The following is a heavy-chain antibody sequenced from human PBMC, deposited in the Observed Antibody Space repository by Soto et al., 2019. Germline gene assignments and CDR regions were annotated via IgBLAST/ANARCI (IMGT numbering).Heavy chain of an antibody. D-gene: IGHD3-3*01. V-gene: IGHV3-30-3*01. CDR3: ARVNDFWSGYSQYYYFGMDV. CDR1: GFTFSSYA. J-gene: IGHJ6*02. CDR2: ISFDGSNK. Sequence: PGGSLRLSCVASGFTFSSYAMHWVRQAPGKGLEWVAVISFDGSNKFYTDSVKGRFTISRDNSKNTLFLQMNSLRVEDTAVYYCARVNDFWSGYSQYYYFGMDVWGQGTTVTVSS.